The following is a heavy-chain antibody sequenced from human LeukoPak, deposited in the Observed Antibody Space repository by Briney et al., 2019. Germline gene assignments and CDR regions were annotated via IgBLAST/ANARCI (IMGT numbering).Heavy chain of an antibody. V-gene: IGHV1-69*05. D-gene: IGHD1-26*01. Sequence: SVKVSCKASGGTFSSYAISWVRQAPGQGLEWMGGIIPIFGTANYAQKFQGRVTMTTDTSTSTAYMELRSLRSDDTAVYYCAREGYSGSLYYYYMDVWGKGTTVTVSS. CDR3: AREGYSGSLYYYYMDV. J-gene: IGHJ6*03. CDR2: IIPIFGTA. CDR1: GGTFSSYA.